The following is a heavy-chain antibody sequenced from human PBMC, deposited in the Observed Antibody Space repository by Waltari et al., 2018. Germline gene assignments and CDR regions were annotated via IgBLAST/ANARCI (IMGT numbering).Heavy chain of an antibody. CDR3: AREVFEGFDP. Sequence: ELQLVESGGGLVKPGGSLRLSCAASGFTFRSYEMNWVRQAPGKGLEWVSYISSSGSTIYYADSVKGRFTISRDNAKNSLYLQMNSLRAEDTAVYYCAREVFEGFDPWGQGTLVTVSS. V-gene: IGHV3-48*03. J-gene: IGHJ5*02. CDR1: GFTFRSYE. CDR2: ISSSGSTI.